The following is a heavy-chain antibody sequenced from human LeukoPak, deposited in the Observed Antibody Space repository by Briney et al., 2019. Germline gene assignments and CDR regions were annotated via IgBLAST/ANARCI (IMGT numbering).Heavy chain of an antibody. Sequence: ASVKVSCKASGYTFTSYYMHWVRQAPGQGLEWMGIINPSRGSTSYAQKFQGRVTMTRDTSTSTVYMELSSLRSEDTAVYYCARTGCITGCFDYWGQGTLVTVSS. CDR1: GYTFTSYY. D-gene: IGHD3-10*01. CDR3: ARTGCITGCFDY. J-gene: IGHJ4*02. CDR2: INPSRGST. V-gene: IGHV1-46*01.